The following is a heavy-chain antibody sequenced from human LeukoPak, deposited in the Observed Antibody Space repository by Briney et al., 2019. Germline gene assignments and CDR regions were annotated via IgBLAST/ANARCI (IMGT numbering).Heavy chain of an antibody. CDR1: GFTVSDNY. J-gene: IGHJ3*02. Sequence: PGGSLRLSCAASGFTVSDNYMTWVRQAPGKGLEWVSSIYSAGATHYAESVKGRFTISRDNSKNTLYHQMNSLRAEDMAVYYCARIEWERLGRAFDIWGQGTMVTVSS. CDR3: ARIEWERLGRAFDI. CDR2: IYSAGAT. D-gene: IGHD1-26*01. V-gene: IGHV3-53*01.